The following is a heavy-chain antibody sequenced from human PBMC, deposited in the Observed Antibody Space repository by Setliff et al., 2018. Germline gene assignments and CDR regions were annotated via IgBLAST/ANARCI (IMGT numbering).Heavy chain of an antibody. D-gene: IGHD6-19*01. J-gene: IGHJ1*01. CDR2: IIPIFGTA. Sequence: SVKVSCTASGGTFSSYAISWVRQAPGQGLEWMGRIIPIFGTANYAQKFQGRVTITADKSTSTAYMELSSLRSEDTAVYYCARDPWQWLTTFTSAEYFQHWGQGTLVTVSS. CDR3: ARDPWQWLTTFTSAEYFQH. V-gene: IGHV1-69*06. CDR1: GGTFSSYA.